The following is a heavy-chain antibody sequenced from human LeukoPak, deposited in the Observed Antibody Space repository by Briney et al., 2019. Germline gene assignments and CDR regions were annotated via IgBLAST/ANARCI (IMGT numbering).Heavy chain of an antibody. J-gene: IGHJ6*03. D-gene: IGHD2-15*01. V-gene: IGHV3-23*01. CDR3: AKGVVVVAASYYYMDV. CDR1: GFTFTGYA. CDR2: TTGSGGSS. Sequence: PGGSLRLSCAASGFTFTGYAMTWVRQAPGKGLEWVSTTTGSGGSSYYADSVMGRFTISRDNSKNTLFLQMNGLRAEDTAVYYCAKGVVVVAASYYYMDVWGKGTTVTVS.